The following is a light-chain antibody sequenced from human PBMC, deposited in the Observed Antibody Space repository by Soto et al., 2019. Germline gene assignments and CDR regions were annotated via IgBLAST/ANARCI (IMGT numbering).Light chain of an antibody. Sequence: AIRMTQSPSSRSVSTGDRVTITCRASQGISSYLAWYQQKPGKAPKLLVYAASTLQSGVPSRFSGSGSGTDLTLTISCLQSEDFATYYGQQYYSYPGTFGQGTKVEIK. CDR1: QGISSY. CDR3: QQYYSYPGT. CDR2: AAS. V-gene: IGKV1-8*01. J-gene: IGKJ1*01.